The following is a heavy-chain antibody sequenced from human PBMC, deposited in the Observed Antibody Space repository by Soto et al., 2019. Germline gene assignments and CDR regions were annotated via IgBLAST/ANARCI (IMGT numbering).Heavy chain of an antibody. D-gene: IGHD3-22*01. CDR3: ARAVEYYYDSSGYYWCAFDI. CDR2: ISAYNGNT. CDR1: GYTFTSYG. J-gene: IGHJ3*02. V-gene: IGHV1-18*01. Sequence: AASVKVSCKASGYTFTSYGISWVRQAPGQGLEWMGWISAYNGNTNYAQKLQGRVTMTTDTSTSTAYMELRSLRSDDTAVYYCARAVEYYYDSSGYYWCAFDIRGQRTMVTVSS.